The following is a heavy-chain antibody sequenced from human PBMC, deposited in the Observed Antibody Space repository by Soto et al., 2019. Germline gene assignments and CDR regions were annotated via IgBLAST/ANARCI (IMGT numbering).Heavy chain of an antibody. CDR2: ISGSGGST. V-gene: IGHV3-23*01. CDR1: GFTFRSYA. CDR3: ARDLGSSWYPEYFQH. D-gene: IGHD6-13*01. J-gene: IGHJ1*01. Sequence: GSLRLSCAASGFTFRSYAMSWVRQAPGKVLEWVSAISGSGGSTYYADSVKGRFTISRDNAKNSLYLQMNSLRAEDTAVYYCARDLGSSWYPEYFQHWGQGTLVTVSS.